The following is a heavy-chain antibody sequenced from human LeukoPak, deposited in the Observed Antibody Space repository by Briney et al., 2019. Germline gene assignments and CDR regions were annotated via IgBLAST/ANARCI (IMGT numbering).Heavy chain of an antibody. D-gene: IGHD3-22*01. CDR1: GFTFSSYW. J-gene: IGHJ1*01. Sequence: GGSLRLSCAASGFTFSSYWMHWVRQTPGKGLVWVSRIKSDGSTIYADSVKGRFTISRDNARNTLYLQMNSLRAEDTAVYYCAKSSGYYHDPAEFFQYWGQGTLVTVSS. CDR2: IKSDGST. V-gene: IGHV3-74*01. CDR3: AKSSGYYHDPAEFFQY.